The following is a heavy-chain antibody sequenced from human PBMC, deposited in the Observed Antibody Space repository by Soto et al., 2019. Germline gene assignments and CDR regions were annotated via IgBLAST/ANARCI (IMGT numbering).Heavy chain of an antibody. V-gene: IGHV1-18*01. CDR2: ISVNNGNT. CDR1: DYTFTSFG. D-gene: IGHD5-18*01. J-gene: IGHJ2*01. Sequence: QVQLVQSGAEVKKPGDSVKVSCKASDYTFTSFGITWVRQAPGQGLEWMGWISVNNGNTYYAQKFQGRVTMTTDTSTNTAYMELWTLRSDDTAAYYCARAFSYGSYWYFDLWGRGTLVTVSS. CDR3: ARAFSYGSYWYFDL.